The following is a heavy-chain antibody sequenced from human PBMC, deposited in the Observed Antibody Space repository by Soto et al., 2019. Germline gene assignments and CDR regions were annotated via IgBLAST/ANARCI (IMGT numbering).Heavy chain of an antibody. V-gene: IGHV1-46*01. CDR2: INPSGGST. D-gene: IGHD2-15*01. CDR3: ARDCDIVVVVAATWLLRPNYYGMDV. J-gene: IGHJ6*02. Sequence: ASVKVSCKASGYTFTSYYMHWVRQAPGQGLEWMGIINPSGGSTSYAQKFQGRVTMTRDTSTSTVYMELSSLRSEDTAVYYCARDCDIVVVVAATWLLRPNYYGMDVWGQGTTVTVSS. CDR1: GYTFTSYY.